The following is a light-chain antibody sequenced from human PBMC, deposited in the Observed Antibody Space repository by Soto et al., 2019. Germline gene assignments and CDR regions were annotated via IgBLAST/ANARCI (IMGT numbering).Light chain of an antibody. V-gene: IGKV3-15*01. CDR3: QQYNNWPLT. Sequence: EIVITQSPATLSVSPGERATLSCRASQSVSSNLAWYQQKPGQAPRLLSYGASTRATGIPARFSGSGSGTEFTLTISSLQSEEFAVYYCQQYNNWPLTFGGGTKVEIK. CDR2: GAS. J-gene: IGKJ4*01. CDR1: QSVSSN.